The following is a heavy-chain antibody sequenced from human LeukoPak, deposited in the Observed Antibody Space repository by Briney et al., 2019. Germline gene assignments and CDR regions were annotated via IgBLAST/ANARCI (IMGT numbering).Heavy chain of an antibody. D-gene: IGHD3-22*01. CDR2: IIGSGGNT. Sequence: GSLRLSCAASGFPFSSYAMSWVRQAPGKGREWVSGIIGSGGNTYYAHSLQGPFTISRDNSKNTLYLQMNSLRAGDTAIYYCAKGDTSGYYCNFDYWGQGTLVTVSS. V-gene: IGHV3-23*01. J-gene: IGHJ4*02. CDR1: GFPFSSYA. CDR3: AKGDTSGYYCNFDY.